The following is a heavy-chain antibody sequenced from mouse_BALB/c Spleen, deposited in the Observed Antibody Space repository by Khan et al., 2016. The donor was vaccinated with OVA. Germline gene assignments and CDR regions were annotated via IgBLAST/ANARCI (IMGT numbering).Heavy chain of an antibody. V-gene: IGHV1-77*01. J-gene: IGHJ3*01. Sequence: QVQLKQSGAELARPGASVKLSCKASGYTFTDYYINWVKQRTGQGLEWIGEISPGSGDTYYNEKFKGKATLTADKSSTTAYMQLSSLTSEASAVYFGARRNYFGYTFAYWGQGTLVTVS. CDR2: ISPGSGDT. D-gene: IGHD1-2*01. CDR3: ARRNYFGYTFAY. CDR1: GYTFTDYY.